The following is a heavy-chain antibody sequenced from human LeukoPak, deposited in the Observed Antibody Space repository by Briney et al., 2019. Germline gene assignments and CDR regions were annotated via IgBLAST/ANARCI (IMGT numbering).Heavy chain of an antibody. D-gene: IGHD3-10*01. CDR1: GFTFSSYG. J-gene: IGHJ4*02. Sequence: GGSLRLSCAASGFTFSSYGMHWVRQAPGKGLEWVAVISYDGSNKYYADSVKGRFTISRDNSKNTLYLQMNSLRAEDTAVYYCARDRHYRKTMVRGVIITGGLDYWGQGTLVTVSS. V-gene: IGHV3-30*03. CDR3: ARDRHYRKTMVRGVIITGGLDY. CDR2: ISYDGSNK.